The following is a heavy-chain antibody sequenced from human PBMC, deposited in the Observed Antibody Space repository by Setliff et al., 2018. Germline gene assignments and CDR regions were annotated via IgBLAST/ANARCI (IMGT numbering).Heavy chain of an antibody. Sequence: SETLSLTCSLSGDFVSSGSYYWSWIRQTAGNGLEWIGHVSSRGNTNYNPSLKSRVTISIDTSSKHFSLILTSVTAADTAVYYCARDPGYPSGVAGGFDTWGQGTTVTVSS. CDR3: ARDPGYPSGVAGGFDT. D-gene: IGHD2-2*03. CDR1: GDFVSSGSYY. CDR2: VSSRGNT. V-gene: IGHV4-61*09. J-gene: IGHJ3*02.